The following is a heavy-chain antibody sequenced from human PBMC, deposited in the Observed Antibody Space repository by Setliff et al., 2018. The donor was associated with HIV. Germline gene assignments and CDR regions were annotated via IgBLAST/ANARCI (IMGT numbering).Heavy chain of an antibody. Sequence: QPGGSLRLSCAASGFTFSSYFMSWVRQAPGKGLEWVSTISGSGGGTNYADSVKGRFTISRDNAKNSLYLQMNSLRAEDTAVYYCARPRTYCSGGSCYLGPDYWGQGTLVTVSS. V-gene: IGHV3-23*01. J-gene: IGHJ4*02. CDR1: GFTFSSYF. CDR2: ISGSGGGT. CDR3: ARPRTYCSGGSCYLGPDY. D-gene: IGHD2-15*01.